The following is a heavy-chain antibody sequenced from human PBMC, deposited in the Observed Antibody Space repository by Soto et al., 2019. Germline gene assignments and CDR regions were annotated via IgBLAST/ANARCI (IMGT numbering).Heavy chain of an antibody. J-gene: IGHJ4*02. CDR1: GFTFSDHY. D-gene: IGHD2-2*01. Sequence: GGSLRLSCAASGFTFSDHYMDWVRQAPGKGLEWVGRIRNKANSYTTEYAASVKGRFIISRDDSKNSLYLQMNSLKTEDTAVYYCVRLPAAKYYFDCWGQGSLVTVSS. CDR2: IRNKANSYTT. CDR3: VRLPAAKYYFDC. V-gene: IGHV3-72*01.